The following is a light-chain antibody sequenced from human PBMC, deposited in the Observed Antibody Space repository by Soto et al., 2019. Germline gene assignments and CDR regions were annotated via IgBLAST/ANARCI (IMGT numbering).Light chain of an antibody. CDR3: MQALQTPLT. CDR1: QSLLHSNGYNY. J-gene: IGKJ4*01. V-gene: IGKV2-28*01. Sequence: DIVMTQSPLSLPVTPGEPASISCRSSQSLLHSNGYNYLDWYLQKPGQSPQLLSYLGSNRASGVPDVFSGSGSGTDFTLKISRVEAEDVGVYYCMQALQTPLTFGGGTKVEIK. CDR2: LGS.